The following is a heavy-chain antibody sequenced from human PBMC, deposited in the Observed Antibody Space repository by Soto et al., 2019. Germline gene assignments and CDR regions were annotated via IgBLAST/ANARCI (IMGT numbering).Heavy chain of an antibody. CDR2: IYSGGST. CDR3: ARDSSLWFGESFPAGRSYYFDY. D-gene: IGHD3-10*01. Sequence: EVQLVESGGGLVQPGGSLRLSCAASGFTVSSNYMSWVRQAPGKGLEWVSVIYSGGSTYYADSVKGRFTISRDNSKTTLYLQMNSLRAEDTAVYYCARDSSLWFGESFPAGRSYYFDYWGQGTLVTVSS. V-gene: IGHV3-66*01. CDR1: GFTVSSNY. J-gene: IGHJ4*02.